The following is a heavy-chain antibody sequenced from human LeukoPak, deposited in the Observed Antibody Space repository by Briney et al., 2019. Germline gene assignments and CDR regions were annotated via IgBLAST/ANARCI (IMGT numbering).Heavy chain of an antibody. CDR3: VRWYDAFDI. J-gene: IGHJ3*02. V-gene: IGHV3-64*04. CDR1: GFTFNSYA. Sequence: GGSLRLSCSASGFTFNSYAMHWVRQAPGKGLEYVSAISSSGGSTYYADLVKGRFTISRDNAKNSLYLQMHSLRAEDTAVYYCVRWYDAFDIWGQGTMVTVSS. CDR2: ISSSGGST. D-gene: IGHD2-15*01.